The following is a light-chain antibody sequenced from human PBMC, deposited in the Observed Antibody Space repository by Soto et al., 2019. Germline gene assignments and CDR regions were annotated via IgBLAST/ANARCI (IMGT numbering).Light chain of an antibody. CDR3: SSYTSSSTPVV. CDR2: EVS. Sequence: QSALTQPASVSGSPGQSITFSCTGTSNDIGGYNYVSWYQQHPGKAPKLMIYEVSNRPSGVSNRFSGSKSGNTASLTISGLQAEDEADYYCSSYTSSSTPVVFGGGTKLTVL. CDR1: SNDIGGYNY. J-gene: IGLJ2*01. V-gene: IGLV2-14*01.